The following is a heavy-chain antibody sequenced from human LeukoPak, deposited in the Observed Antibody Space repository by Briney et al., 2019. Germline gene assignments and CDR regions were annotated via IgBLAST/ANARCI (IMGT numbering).Heavy chain of an antibody. V-gene: IGHV3-7*01. J-gene: IGHJ4*02. CDR3: ARGRSFDSRATNGF. CDR1: GFTFSNYW. CDR2: IKQDGSEK. D-gene: IGHD3-22*01. Sequence: SGGSLRLSCTASGFTFSNYWMSWVRQAPGKGLEWVANIKQDGSEKYYVDSVKGRFTISRDNAKNSLYLQMNSLRAEDTAVYYCARGRSFDSRATNGFWGQGTLVTVSS.